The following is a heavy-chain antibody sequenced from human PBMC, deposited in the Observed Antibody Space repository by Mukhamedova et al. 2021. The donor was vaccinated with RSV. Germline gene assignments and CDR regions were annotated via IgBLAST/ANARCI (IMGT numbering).Heavy chain of an antibody. CDR2: ISGSGGST. V-gene: IGHV3-23*01. CDR3: AKVRVWFGELPEYYFDY. Sequence: AISGSGGSTYYADSVKGRFTISRDNSKNTLYLQMNSLRAEDTAVYYCAKVRVWFGELPEYYFDYWGQGTLVTVSS. D-gene: IGHD3-10*01. J-gene: IGHJ4*02.